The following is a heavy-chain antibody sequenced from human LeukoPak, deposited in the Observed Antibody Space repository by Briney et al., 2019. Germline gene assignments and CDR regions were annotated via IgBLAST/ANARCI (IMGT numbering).Heavy chain of an antibody. CDR1: GYTFSGYY. J-gene: IGHJ5*02. CDR2: INPNSGDT. V-gene: IGHV1-2*02. CDR3: ARVQYQLLFEGNWFDP. D-gene: IGHD2-2*01. Sequence: ASVKVSCKASGYTFSGYYIHWVRQAPGQGLEWMGWINPNSGDTHYAQKFQGRVTMTRDKSSSTAYMDLNSLISDDTAVYYCARVQYQLLFEGNWFDPWGQGTLVTVSS.